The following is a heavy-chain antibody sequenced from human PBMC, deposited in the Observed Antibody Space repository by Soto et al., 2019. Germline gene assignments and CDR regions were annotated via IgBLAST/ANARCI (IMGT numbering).Heavy chain of an antibody. D-gene: IGHD2-8*01. CDR1: SFTFIDFY. J-gene: IGHJ4*02. Sequence: ASVKVSCKASSFTFIDFYIHWLRQAPGPGLEWMGWINAKNGGTRYAEKFQDRVTLTRDRSVRTAYLELQRLRSDDTAVYYCARSHCTDGICYTEVIPSWGQGTLVTVSS. CDR2: INAKNGGT. V-gene: IGHV1-2*02. CDR3: ARSHCTDGICYTEVIPS.